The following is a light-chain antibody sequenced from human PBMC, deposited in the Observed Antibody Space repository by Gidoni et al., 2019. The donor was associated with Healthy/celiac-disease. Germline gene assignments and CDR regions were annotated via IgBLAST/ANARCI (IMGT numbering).Light chain of an antibody. V-gene: IGLV3-25*02. Sequence: SYERTQPPAVSVSPGQTARITCSGDALPKQYAYWYQQTPGQAPVLVIDKDSERPSGIPQRFSGSSSGTTVTLTIRGVQAEDEADYYCQSADSSGTYVVFGGGTKLTVL. CDR3: QSADSSGTYVV. CDR1: ALPKQY. J-gene: IGLJ2*01. CDR2: KDS.